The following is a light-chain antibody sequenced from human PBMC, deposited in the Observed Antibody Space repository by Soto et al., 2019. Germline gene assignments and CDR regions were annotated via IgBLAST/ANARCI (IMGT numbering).Light chain of an antibody. V-gene: IGKV1-33*01. J-gene: IGKJ4*01. CDR3: QQSDQLPIT. CDR2: DVF. CDR1: QDISKY. Sequence: DIQMTQSASSLPASVGDTVTISCQASQDISKYLNWFQQKPGKAPKLLIYDVFNVETGVPSRFSGHGSGTDFTLIISNLQPEDFATYYCQQSDQLPITFGGGTKVDI.